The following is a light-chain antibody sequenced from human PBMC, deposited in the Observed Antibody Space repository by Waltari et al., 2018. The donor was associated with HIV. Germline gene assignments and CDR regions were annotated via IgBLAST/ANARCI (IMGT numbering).Light chain of an antibody. Sequence: QSALTQPASVSGSPGQSITISCTGTSSDVGGYNYVPWYQQHPGKVPKLMIYEVSNRPSGVSNRFSGSKSGNTASLTISGLQAEDEADYYCSSYTSSTTLVFGGGTKLTVL. CDR2: EVS. CDR3: SSYTSSTTLV. CDR1: SSDVGGYNY. J-gene: IGLJ2*01. V-gene: IGLV2-14*01.